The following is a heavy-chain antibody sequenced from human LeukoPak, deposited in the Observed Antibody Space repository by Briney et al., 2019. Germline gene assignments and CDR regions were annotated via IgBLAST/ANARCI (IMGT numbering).Heavy chain of an antibody. J-gene: IGHJ4*02. CDR1: GGTFSSYA. Sequence: SVKVSCKASGGTFSSYAISWVRQAPGQGLEWMGGIIPIFGTANYAQKFQGRVTITADKSTSTAYMELSSLRSEDTAVYYCATESGRNSGSYSPFDYWGQGTLVTVSS. V-gene: IGHV1-69*06. CDR3: ATESGRNSGSYSPFDY. D-gene: IGHD1-26*01. CDR2: IIPIFGTA.